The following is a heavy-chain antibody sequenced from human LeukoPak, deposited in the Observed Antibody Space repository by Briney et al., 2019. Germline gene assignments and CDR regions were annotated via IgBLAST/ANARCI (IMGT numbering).Heavy chain of an antibody. CDR1: GFTFTSYG. Sequence: GGSLRLSCAASGFTFTSYGMHWVRQAPGKGLEWVALITDDGYYKYYADSVKGRFAISSDTSKNTLYLQMNSLRAEDTAVYYCARGLWRVVRASAMGYWGQGTLVTVSS. J-gene: IGHJ4*02. CDR3: ARGLWRVVRASAMGY. D-gene: IGHD3-10*01. V-gene: IGHV3-30*03. CDR2: ITDDGYYK.